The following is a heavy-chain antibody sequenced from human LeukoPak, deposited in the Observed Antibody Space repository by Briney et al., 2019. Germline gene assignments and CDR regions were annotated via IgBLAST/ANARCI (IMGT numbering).Heavy chain of an antibody. CDR1: GFTFSSYS. CDR2: ISGSSSYI. V-gene: IGHV3-21*01. J-gene: IGHJ6*02. Sequence: GGSLRLSCAASGFTFSSYSMNWVRQAPGKGLEWISSISGSSSYISYADSMKGRFTISRDNAKNSLYLQMNSLRAEDTAVYYCARDADSSSWSMYYYYGMDVWGQGTTVTVSS. D-gene: IGHD6-13*01. CDR3: ARDADSSSWSMYYYYGMDV.